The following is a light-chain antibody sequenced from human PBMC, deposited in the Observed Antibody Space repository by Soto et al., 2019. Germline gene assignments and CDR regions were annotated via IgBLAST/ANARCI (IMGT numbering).Light chain of an antibody. V-gene: IGKV3-20*01. CDR1: QSVSSSF. Sequence: EIVLTQSPGTLSLSPGERATLSCRASQSVSSSFLAWYQQKPGQAPRLLLYGASSRATGIPDRFSGSGSGTDFTLTISGLEPEDFAVYYCHQYGSSPWTFGQGTKVEIK. CDR2: GAS. CDR3: HQYGSSPWT. J-gene: IGKJ1*01.